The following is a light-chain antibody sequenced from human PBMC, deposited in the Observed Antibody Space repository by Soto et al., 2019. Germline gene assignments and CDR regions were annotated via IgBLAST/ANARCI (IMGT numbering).Light chain of an antibody. CDR1: QSVSSSY. Sequence: EMVLTQSPGTLSLSPGERATLSCRASQSVSSSYLAWYQQKPGQAPRPLISATSRRLTGIPDRFTGSVSGTDFTLTISRLEPADYAVYYCHQFGSLPITFGQGTLLEIK. V-gene: IGKV3-20*01. J-gene: IGKJ5*01. CDR2: ATS. CDR3: HQFGSLPIT.